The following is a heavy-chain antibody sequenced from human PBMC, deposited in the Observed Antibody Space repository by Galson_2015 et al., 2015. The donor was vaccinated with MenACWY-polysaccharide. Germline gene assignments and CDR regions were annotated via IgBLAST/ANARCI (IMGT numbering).Heavy chain of an antibody. Sequence: SLRISCAASGFTFSSYAMSWVRQAPGKGLEWVSIISGSGGTTYYADSVKGRFTISRDNSKDTLYLQMNSLRAEDTAVYYCECATRHAFDIWGQGTMVTVSS. D-gene: IGHD5-24*01. CDR2: ISGSGGTT. CDR3: ECATRHAFDI. J-gene: IGHJ3*02. V-gene: IGHV3-23*01. CDR1: GFTFSSYA.